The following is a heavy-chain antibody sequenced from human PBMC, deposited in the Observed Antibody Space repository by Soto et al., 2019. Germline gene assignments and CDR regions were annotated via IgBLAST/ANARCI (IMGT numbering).Heavy chain of an antibody. CDR3: ARVLNRYSGPRWFDP. Sequence: SVKVSCKASGGTFSRYAISWVRQAPGQGLEWMGGIIPIFGTANYAQKFQGRVTITADESTSTAYMELSSLRSEDTAVYYCARVLNRYSGPRWFDPWGQGTLVTVSS. V-gene: IGHV1-69*13. CDR2: IIPIFGTA. D-gene: IGHD1-26*01. CDR1: GGTFSRYA. J-gene: IGHJ5*02.